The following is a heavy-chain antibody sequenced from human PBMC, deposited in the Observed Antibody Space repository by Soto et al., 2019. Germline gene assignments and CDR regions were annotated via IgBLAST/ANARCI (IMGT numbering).Heavy chain of an antibody. J-gene: IGHJ6*02. V-gene: IGHV4-34*01. CDR2: INHSGST. CDR1: GGSFSGYY. Sequence: PSETLSLTCAVYGGSFSGYYWSWIRQPPGKGLEWIGEINHSGSTNYNPSLKSRVTISVDTSKNQFSLKLSSVTAADTAVYYCARGAELWGSFYYYYYGMDVWGQGTTVTVSS. D-gene: IGHD5-18*01. CDR3: ARGAELWGSFYYYYYGMDV.